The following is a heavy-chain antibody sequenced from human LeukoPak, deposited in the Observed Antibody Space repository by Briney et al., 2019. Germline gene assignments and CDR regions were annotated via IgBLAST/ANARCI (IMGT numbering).Heavy chain of an antibody. J-gene: IGHJ6*03. CDR1: GGTFSSYA. D-gene: IGHD2-15*01. CDR3: ASPVVVAATPGNYYYVDV. V-gene: IGHV1-69*06. CDR2: IIPIFGTA. Sequence: GASVKVSCKASGGTFSSYAISWVRQAPGQGLEWMGRIIPIFGTANYAQKFQGRVTITANKSTSTAYMELSSLRSEDTAVYYCASPVVVAATPGNYYYVDVWGKGTTVTVSS.